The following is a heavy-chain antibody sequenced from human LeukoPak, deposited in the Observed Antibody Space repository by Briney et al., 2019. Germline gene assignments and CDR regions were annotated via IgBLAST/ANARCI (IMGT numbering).Heavy chain of an antibody. CDR1: GYSIRSGFY. J-gene: IGHJ5*02. CDR3: ASQQQLVLLDWFDP. CDR2: IYHSGST. Sequence: SETLSLTCTVSGYSIRSGFYWGWIRQPPGKGLEWIGNIYHSGSTDYNPSLKSRVTISVDTSKNQFSLKLRSVTAADTAVYFCASQQQLVLLDWFDPWGQGTLATVSS. D-gene: IGHD1-1*01. V-gene: IGHV4-38-2*02.